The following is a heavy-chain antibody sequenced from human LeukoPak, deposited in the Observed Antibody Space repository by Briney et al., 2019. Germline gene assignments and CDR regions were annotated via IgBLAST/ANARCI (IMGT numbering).Heavy chain of an antibody. CDR3: ARLSANYEMTFDY. J-gene: IGHJ4*02. CDR2: IYYSGST. D-gene: IGHD1-7*01. V-gene: IGHV4-39*01. CDR1: GGSISSSSYY. Sequence: PSETLSLTCTVSGGSISSSSYYWGWIRRPPGKGLEWIGSIYYSGSTYYNPSLKSRVTISVDTSKNQFSLKLSSVTAADTAVYYCARLSANYEMTFDYWGQGTLVTVSS.